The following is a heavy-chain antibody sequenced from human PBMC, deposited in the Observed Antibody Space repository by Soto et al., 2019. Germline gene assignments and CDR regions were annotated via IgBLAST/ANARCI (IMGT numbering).Heavy chain of an antibody. CDR1: GFSLSTSGVG. V-gene: IGHV2-5*01. J-gene: IGHJ1*01. CDR3: AHIVKPNSRSWDSEYFQH. D-gene: IGHD6-13*01. CDR2: IYWNDDK. Sequence: PTLVNPTQTLTLTCTFSGFSLSTSGVGVGWIRQPPGKALEWLALIYWNDDKRYSPSLKSRLTITKDTSKNQVVLTMTNMDPVDTATYYCAHIVKPNSRSWDSEYFQHWGQGTLVTVSS.